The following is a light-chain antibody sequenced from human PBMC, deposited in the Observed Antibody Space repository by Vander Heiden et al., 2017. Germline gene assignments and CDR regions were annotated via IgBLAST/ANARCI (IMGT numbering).Light chain of an antibody. CDR3: AAWDDSLNAVV. CDR1: SSNVGNNA. J-gene: IGLJ2*01. V-gene: IGLV1-36*01. Sequence: QSVLTQPSSLSEAPRPWVPISCSGSSSNVGNNAVNWYQQLPGKAPKLLIYYDDLLPAGVSDRFSGSKSGTSASLAISGLQSEDEADYYCAAWDDSLNAVVFGGGTKLTVL. CDR2: YDD.